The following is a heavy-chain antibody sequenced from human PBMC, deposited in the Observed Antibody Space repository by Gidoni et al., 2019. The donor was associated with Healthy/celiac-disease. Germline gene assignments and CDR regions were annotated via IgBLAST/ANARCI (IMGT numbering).Heavy chain of an antibody. CDR3: ARVYYDILTGYYFFDY. CDR1: GGSISSYY. Sequence: QVQLQESGPGLVKPSETLSLTCTVSGGSISSYYWSWIRQPPGKGLVWIGYIYYSGSTNYNPSLKSRVTISVDTSKNQFSLKLSSVTAADTAVYYCARVYYDILTGYYFFDYWGQGTLVTVSS. CDR2: IYYSGST. D-gene: IGHD3-9*01. V-gene: IGHV4-59*01. J-gene: IGHJ4*02.